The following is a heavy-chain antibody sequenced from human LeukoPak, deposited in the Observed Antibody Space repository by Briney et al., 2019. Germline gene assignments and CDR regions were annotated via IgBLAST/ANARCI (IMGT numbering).Heavy chain of an antibody. CDR2: ISGSGGST. J-gene: IGHJ4*02. CDR1: GFTFSSYA. Sequence: GGSLRLSCAASGFTFSSYAMSWVRQAPGKGLEWVSAISGSGGSTYYADSVKGRFTISRDNSKNTLYLQMNSLRAEDTAVYYCAMYGSGRITNYWGQGTLVTVSS. V-gene: IGHV3-23*01. D-gene: IGHD3-10*01. CDR3: AMYGSGRITNY.